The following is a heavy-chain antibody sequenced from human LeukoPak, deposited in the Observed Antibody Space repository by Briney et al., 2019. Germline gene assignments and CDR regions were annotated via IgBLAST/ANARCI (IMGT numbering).Heavy chain of an antibody. CDR2: ISGSGGST. CDR1: GITFSSHA. Sequence: PGGSLRLSCAASGITFSSHAMSWVRQAPGKGLEWVSVISGSGGSTYYADSVKGRFTISRDNSKNTLYLQMNSLRAEDTAVYYCEKDYWEWSRVNWGQGTLVTVSS. V-gene: IGHV3-23*01. D-gene: IGHD3-3*01. CDR3: EKDYWEWSRVN. J-gene: IGHJ4*02.